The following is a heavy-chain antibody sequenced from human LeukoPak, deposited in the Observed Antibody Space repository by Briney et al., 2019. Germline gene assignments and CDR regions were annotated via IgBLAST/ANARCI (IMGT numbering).Heavy chain of an antibody. CDR3: ARTYDYRFDP. J-gene: IGHJ5*02. D-gene: IGHD3-16*01. CDR1: GFTFGSSG. Sequence: GGSLSLSCTASGFTFGSSGMHWVRQAPGKGLEWVAFVRNDGTTKYYADSVKGRFTISRDNSKNTLYLQMNSLRAEDTAVYYCARTYDYRFDPWGQGTLVTVSS. CDR2: VRNDGTTK. V-gene: IGHV3-30*02.